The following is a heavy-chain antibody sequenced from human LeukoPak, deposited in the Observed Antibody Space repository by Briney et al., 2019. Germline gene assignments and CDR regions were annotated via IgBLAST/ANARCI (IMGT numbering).Heavy chain of an antibody. V-gene: IGHV1-2*04. D-gene: IGHD2-8*01. J-gene: IGHJ6*02. Sequence: GASVKVSCKSSGYTFTDYFLRWVRQAPGQGLEWMGCINLHTGGAHYAQKFQDWVSLTRDTSIDTAFMELSSLRSDATAIYYCARDFLGRTNGGSNYFGMDVWGQGTTVTVSS. CDR2: INLHTGGA. CDR3: ARDFLGRTNGGSNYFGMDV. CDR1: GYTFTDYF.